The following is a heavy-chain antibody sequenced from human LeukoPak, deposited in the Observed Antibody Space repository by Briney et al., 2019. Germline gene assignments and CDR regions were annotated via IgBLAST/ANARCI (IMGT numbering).Heavy chain of an antibody. D-gene: IGHD6-19*01. CDR1: GFTFSSYS. V-gene: IGHV3-21*01. J-gene: IGHJ5*02. Sequence: PGGSLRLSCAASGFTFSSYSMNWVRQAPGKGLEWVSSISSSSSYIYYADSVKGRFTIPRDNAKNSLYLQMNSLRAEDTAVYYCARDSSGWSPFDPWGQGTLVTVYS. CDR3: ARDSSGWSPFDP. CDR2: ISSSSSYI.